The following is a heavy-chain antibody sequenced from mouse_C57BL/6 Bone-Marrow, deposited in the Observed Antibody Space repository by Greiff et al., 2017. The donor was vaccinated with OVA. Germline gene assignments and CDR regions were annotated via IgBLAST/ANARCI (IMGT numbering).Heavy chain of an antibody. CDR3: ARSGYSNYRYAMDY. Sequence: QVQLQQPGAELVKPGASVKLSCKASGYTFTSYWMQWVNQRPGQGLEWIGEIDPSDSYTNYNQKFKGKATLTVDTSSSTAYMQLSSLTSEDTAVYYCARSGYSNYRYAMDYWGQGTSVTVSS. V-gene: IGHV1-50*01. CDR2: IDPSDSYT. D-gene: IGHD2-5*01. J-gene: IGHJ4*01. CDR1: GYTFTSYW.